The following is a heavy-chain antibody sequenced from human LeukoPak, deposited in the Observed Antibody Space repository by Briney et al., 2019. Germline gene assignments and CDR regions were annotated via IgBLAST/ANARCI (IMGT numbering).Heavy chain of an antibody. V-gene: IGHV1-18*01. D-gene: IGHD3-22*01. J-gene: IGHJ4*02. Sequence: ASVKVSCKASGYTFNTYGITWVRQAPGQGLEWMGWISPYNGNTNYAQKFQGRVTLTTDTSTSTAYMELRSLRSDDTAVYYCARGPHERSGYPDDWGQGTLVTVSS. CDR2: ISPYNGNT. CDR3: ARGPHERSGYPDD. CDR1: GYTFNTYG.